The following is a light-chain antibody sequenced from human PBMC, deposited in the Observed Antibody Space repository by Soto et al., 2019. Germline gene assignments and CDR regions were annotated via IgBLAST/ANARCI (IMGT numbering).Light chain of an antibody. CDR1: SSNIGAGYD. J-gene: IGLJ2*01. CDR3: QSYDSSLSGSVV. CDR2: GNS. V-gene: IGLV1-40*01. Sequence: QSVLTQPPSVSVAPGQRVTISCTGSSSNIGAGYDVHWYQQLPGTAPKLLIYGNSHRPSGVPDRFSGSKSGTSASRAITGLQAEDEADYYCQSYDSSLSGSVVFGGGTKLPVL.